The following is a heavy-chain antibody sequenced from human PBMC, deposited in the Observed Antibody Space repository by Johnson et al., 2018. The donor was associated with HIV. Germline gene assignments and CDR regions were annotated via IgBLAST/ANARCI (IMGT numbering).Heavy chain of an antibody. CDR3: ARDRGYCTNGVCYYDAFDI. D-gene: IGHD2-8*01. V-gene: IGHV3-11*04. CDR2: ISSTGSTI. Sequence: QVQLVESGGGVVRPGRSLRLSCAASGFTFSDYYMNWLRQAPGKGLEWVSYISSTGSTIYYADSVKGRFTISRDNAKRSLYLQMSSLRAEDTAVYYCARDRGYCTNGVCYYDAFDIWGQGTMVTVSA. J-gene: IGHJ3*02. CDR1: GFTFSDYY.